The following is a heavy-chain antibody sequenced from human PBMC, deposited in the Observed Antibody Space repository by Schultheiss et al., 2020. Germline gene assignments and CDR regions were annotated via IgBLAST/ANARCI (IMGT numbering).Heavy chain of an antibody. Sequence: GGSLRLSCAASGFTFSSFAMSWVRRAPGKGLEWVSSISAISTYKHYADSVKGRFTISRDNAKNSLYLQMNSLRAEDTAVYYCASTAPDDYGDYGDWFDPWGQGTLVTVSS. V-gene: IGHV3-21*01. CDR1: GFTFSSFA. CDR3: ASTAPDDYGDYGDWFDP. D-gene: IGHD4-17*01. J-gene: IGHJ5*02. CDR2: ISAISTYK.